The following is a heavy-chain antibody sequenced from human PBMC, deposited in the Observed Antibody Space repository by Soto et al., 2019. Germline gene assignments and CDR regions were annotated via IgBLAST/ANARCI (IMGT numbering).Heavy chain of an antibody. CDR1: GYTFTGYY. CDR3: ASVLRFLEWLLSPNDYYYYGMDV. Sequence: ASVKVSCKASGYTFTGYYMHWVRQAPGQGLEWMGWINPNSGGTNYAQKFQGWVTMTRDTSISTAYMELSRLRSDDTAVYYCASVLRFLEWLLSPNDYYYYGMDVWGQGTTVTVS. V-gene: IGHV1-2*04. J-gene: IGHJ6*02. D-gene: IGHD3-3*01. CDR2: INPNSGGT.